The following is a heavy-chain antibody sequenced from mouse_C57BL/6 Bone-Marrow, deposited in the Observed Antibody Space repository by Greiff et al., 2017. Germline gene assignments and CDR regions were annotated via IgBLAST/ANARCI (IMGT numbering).Heavy chain of an antibody. D-gene: IGHD2-1*01. J-gene: IGHJ2*01. CDR2: ILPSIGRT. Sequence: QVQLKQSGSELRSPGSSVKLSCKDFDSEVFPIAYMSWVRQKPGHGFEWIGGILPSIGRTIYGEKFEDKATLDADTLSNTAYLELNSLTSEDSAIYYCARNYGNSFYYFDYWGQGTTLTVSS. CDR3: ARNYGNSFYYFDY. V-gene: IGHV15-2*01. CDR1: DSEVFPIAY.